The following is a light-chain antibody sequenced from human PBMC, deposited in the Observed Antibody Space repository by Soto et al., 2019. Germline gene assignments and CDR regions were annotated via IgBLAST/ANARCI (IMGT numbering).Light chain of an antibody. CDR2: VGTGGIVG. Sequence: QPVLTQPPSASASLGASVTLTCTLSSGYSNYKVDWYQQRPGKGPRFVMRVGTGGIVGSKGDGIPDRFSVLGSGLNRYLTIKNIQEEDESDYHGGADRGSGSNFAVVFGGGTKLTVL. CDR3: GADRGSGSNFAVV. CDR1: SGYSNYK. V-gene: IGLV9-49*01. J-gene: IGLJ2*01.